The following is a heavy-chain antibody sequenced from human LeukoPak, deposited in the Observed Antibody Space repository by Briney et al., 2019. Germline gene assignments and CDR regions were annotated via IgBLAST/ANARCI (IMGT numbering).Heavy chain of an antibody. D-gene: IGHD3-22*01. V-gene: IGHV4-39*07. CDR1: GGSISSSSYY. CDR2: IYYSGST. J-gene: IGHJ4*02. CDR3: ARVASEGYYDSSGYYSFDY. Sequence: SETLSLTCTVSGGSISSSSYYWGWIRQPPGKGLEWIGSIYYSGSTYYNPSLKSRVTISVDTSKNQFSLKLSSVTAADTAVYYCARVASEGYYDSSGYYSFDYWGQGTLVTVSS.